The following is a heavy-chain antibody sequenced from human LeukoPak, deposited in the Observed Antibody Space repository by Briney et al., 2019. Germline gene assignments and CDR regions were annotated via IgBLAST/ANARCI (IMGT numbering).Heavy chain of an antibody. CDR1: GGSISSGSYY. Sequence: SETLSLTCTVSGGSISSGSYYWSWIRQPAGKGLEWIGRIYTSGSTNYNPSLKGRVTISVDTSKNQFSLKLSSVTAADTAVYYCARESSIVVVPAAIPRAFDIWGQGTMVTVSS. CDR3: ARESSIVVVPAAIPRAFDI. D-gene: IGHD2-2*02. CDR2: IYTSGST. V-gene: IGHV4-61*02. J-gene: IGHJ3*02.